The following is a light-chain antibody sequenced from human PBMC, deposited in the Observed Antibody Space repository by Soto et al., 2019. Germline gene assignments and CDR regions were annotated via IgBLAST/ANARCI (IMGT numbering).Light chain of an antibody. J-gene: IGKJ5*01. V-gene: IGKV3-11*01. CDR3: QQRSNWPRIS. Sequence: VFEHSTATLSFSPRERATLSCMSSQGVSNYLAWYQQKSGQAPRLLIYDVFNRATGIPARFSGSGSGTDFTLTISSLEPEDSAVYYCQQRSNWPRISFGQRTLLEIK. CDR1: QGVSNY. CDR2: DVF.